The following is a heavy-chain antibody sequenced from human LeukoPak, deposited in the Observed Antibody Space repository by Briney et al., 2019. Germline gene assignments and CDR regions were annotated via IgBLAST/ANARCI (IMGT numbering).Heavy chain of an antibody. Sequence: GGSLRLSCAASGFTFEVYAMHWVRQAPGKGLEGVSGISWNSGSIGYADSVNGRFTISRDNAKNSLYLQMNSLRAEDTALYYCAKDSSGDYDSSGFDYWDQGTLVTVSS. CDR2: ISWNSGSI. J-gene: IGHJ4*02. D-gene: IGHD3-22*01. CDR1: GFTFEVYA. CDR3: AKDSSGDYDSSGFDY. V-gene: IGHV3-9*01.